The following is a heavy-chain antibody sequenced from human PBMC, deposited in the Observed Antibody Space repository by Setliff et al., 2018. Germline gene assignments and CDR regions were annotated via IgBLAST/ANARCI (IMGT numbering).Heavy chain of an antibody. J-gene: IGHJ6*03. V-gene: IGHV4-59*12. CDR2: IYYIGST. CDR1: GGSISSYY. CDR3: ARGTTNLNYYYYMDV. Sequence: PSETLSLTCTVSGGSISSYYWSWIRQPPGKGLEWIGYIYYIGSTYYNPSLKSRVTISVDTSQNQFSLRLSSVTAADTAVYYCARGTTNLNYYYYMDVWGKGTTVTVPS. D-gene: IGHD4-4*01.